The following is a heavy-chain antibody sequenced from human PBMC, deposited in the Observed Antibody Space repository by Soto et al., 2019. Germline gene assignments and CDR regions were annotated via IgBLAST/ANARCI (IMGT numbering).Heavy chain of an antibody. CDR1: GGSISSGGYY. V-gene: IGHV4-31*03. J-gene: IGHJ4*02. D-gene: IGHD3-10*02. CDR3: AREAKFGELFLGFDY. CDR2: IYYSGST. Sequence: SETLSLTCTVSGGSISSGGYYWSWIRQHPGKGLEWIGYIYYSGSTYYNPSLKSRVTISVDTSKNQFSLKLSSVTAADTAVYYCAREAKFGELFLGFDYWGQGTLVTVS.